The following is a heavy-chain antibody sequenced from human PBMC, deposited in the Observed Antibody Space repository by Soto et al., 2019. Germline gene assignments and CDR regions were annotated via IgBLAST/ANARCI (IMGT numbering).Heavy chain of an antibody. CDR1: GGSISSGGYY. CDR2: IYYSGST. CDR3: ARDRGTGYYLTAFDI. J-gene: IGHJ3*02. V-gene: IGHV4-31*03. Sequence: LSLTCTVSGGSISSGGYYWSWIRQHPGKGLEWIGYIYYSGSTYYNPSLKSRVTISVDTSKNQFSLKLSSVTAADTAVYYCARDRGTGYYLTAFDIWGQGTMVTVS. D-gene: IGHD3-10*01.